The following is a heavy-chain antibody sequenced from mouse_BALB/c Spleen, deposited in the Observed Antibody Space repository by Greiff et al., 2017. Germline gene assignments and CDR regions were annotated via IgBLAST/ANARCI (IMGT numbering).Heavy chain of an antibody. Sequence: LVKTGASVKISCKASGYSFTGYYMHWVKQSHGKSLEWIGYISCYNGATSYNQKFKGKATFTVDTSSSTAYMQFNSLTSEDSAVYYCAREKQLGRYAMDYWGQGTSVTVSS. CDR3: AREKQLGRYAMDY. J-gene: IGHJ4*01. CDR2: ISCYNGAT. V-gene: IGHV1S34*01. D-gene: IGHD3-1*01. CDR1: GYSFTGYY.